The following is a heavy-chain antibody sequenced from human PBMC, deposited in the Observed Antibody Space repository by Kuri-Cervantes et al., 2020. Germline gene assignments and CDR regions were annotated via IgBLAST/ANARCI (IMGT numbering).Heavy chain of an antibody. CDR2: IYHSGST. J-gene: IGHJ4*02. V-gene: IGHV4-38-2*02. CDR1: GYAISGGYY. D-gene: IGHD5-18*01. Sequence: SETLSLTCTVSGYAISGGYYWGWIRQPPGKGLEWIGSIYHSGSTYYNPSLKSRVTISVDTSKNQFSLKLTSVTAADTAVYYCARQGYSYAYKYWGQGTLVTVSS. CDR3: ARQGYSYAYKY.